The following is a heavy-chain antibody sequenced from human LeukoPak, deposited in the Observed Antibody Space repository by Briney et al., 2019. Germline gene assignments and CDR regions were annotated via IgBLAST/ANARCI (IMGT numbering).Heavy chain of an antibody. Sequence: GGSLRLSCAVSGFTLSSNSMNWVRQVPEKGLEWVSSISSSGSYIYYADSVKGRFTISRDNAKNSLYLQMNSLRAEDTAVYYCARVMSSSWYVDHWGQGTLVTVSS. D-gene: IGHD6-13*01. V-gene: IGHV3-21*01. CDR1: GFTLSSNS. CDR2: ISSSGSYI. CDR3: ARVMSSSWYVDH. J-gene: IGHJ4*02.